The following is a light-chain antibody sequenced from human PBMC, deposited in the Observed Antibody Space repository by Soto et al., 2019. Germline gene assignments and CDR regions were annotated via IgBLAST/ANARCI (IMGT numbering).Light chain of an antibody. CDR3: QQYNTWPPIT. CDR1: QSVSSK. CDR2: GAS. J-gene: IGKJ5*01. V-gene: IGKV3-15*01. Sequence: EIVMTQSPATLSVSPGERATLSCRASQSVSSKLVWYQQKPGQAPRLLIYGASTRATGIPARFSGSGSGTEFTLTISSLQSEDFAVYYCQQYNTWPPITFGQGTRLEIK.